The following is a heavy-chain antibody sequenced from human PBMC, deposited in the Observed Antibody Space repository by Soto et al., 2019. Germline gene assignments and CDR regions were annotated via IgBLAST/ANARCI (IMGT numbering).Heavy chain of an antibody. CDR2: INSDGSST. V-gene: IGHV3-74*01. J-gene: IGHJ4*02. Sequence: ELQLVESGGGLVQPGGSLRLSCAVSGFTFSSDWMHWVRQAPGKGLVWVSRINSDGSSTSYADSVKGRFTISRDNAKNTLYLHMNSLRAEDTAVYYCASTVVTGYWGQGTLVTVSS. CDR1: GFTFSSDW. D-gene: IGHD2-15*01. CDR3: ASTVVTGY.